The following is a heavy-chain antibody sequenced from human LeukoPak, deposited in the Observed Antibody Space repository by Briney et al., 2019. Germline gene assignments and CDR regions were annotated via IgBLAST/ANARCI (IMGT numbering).Heavy chain of an antibody. CDR2: IYAGDTI. V-gene: IGHV3-66*01. J-gene: IGHJ4*02. Sequence: GGSLRLSCVVSGFSVRNNYVSWVRQAPGKGLEWVSVIYAGDTIHYADSVKGRFTISRDNSKNTVYLQMNSLRAEDSALYYCATIGTGDYREDSWGQGTLVTVSS. CDR1: GFSVRNNY. CDR3: ATIGTGDYREDS. D-gene: IGHD3/OR15-3a*01.